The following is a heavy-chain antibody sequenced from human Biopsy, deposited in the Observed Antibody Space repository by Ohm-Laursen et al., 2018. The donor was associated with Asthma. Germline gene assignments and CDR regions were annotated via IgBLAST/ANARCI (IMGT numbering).Heavy chain of an antibody. CDR3: ARKAGSCISRTCYSLDF. CDR1: GGTFNTYV. V-gene: IGHV1-69*01. J-gene: IGHJ4*02. CDR2: INSVFGTT. D-gene: IGHD2-2*01. Sequence: GPSVKLSCKSLGGTFNTYVIGWVRQAPGQGLEWKGGINSVFGTTTYPQKFQDRVTITADDSTSTVYMELSSLRSEDTAVYYCARKAGSCISRTCYSLDFWGQGTLVTVSS.